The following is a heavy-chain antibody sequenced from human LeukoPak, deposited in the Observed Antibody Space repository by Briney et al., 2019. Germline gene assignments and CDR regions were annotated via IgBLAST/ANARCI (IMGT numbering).Heavy chain of an antibody. J-gene: IGHJ4*02. V-gene: IGHV1-8*01. CDR1: GYTFTSCD. CDR3: TRGSSGRRDN. CDR2: MNPNSGNT. D-gene: IGHD6-19*01. Sequence: ASVTVSFKSSGYTFTSCDINWVRQATGQGLEWMGRMNPNSGNTGYGQSFQGRITMTRDISIGTAYMELSNLTSEDTAIYYCTRGSSGRRDNWGQGTLVTVSA.